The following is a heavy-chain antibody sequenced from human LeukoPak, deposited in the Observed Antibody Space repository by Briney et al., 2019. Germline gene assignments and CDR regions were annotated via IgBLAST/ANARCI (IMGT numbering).Heavy chain of an antibody. CDR1: GGSISSGDYY. CDR3: ARCNHDYSNYGPSGYYYGMDV. D-gene: IGHD4-11*01. J-gene: IGHJ6*02. Sequence: SQTLSLTCTVSGGSISSGDYYWSWIRQPPGKGLEWIGYIYYSGSTYYNPSLKSRVTISVDTSKNQFSLKLSSVTAADTAVYYCARCNHDYSNYGPSGYYYGMDVWGQGTTVTVPS. V-gene: IGHV4-30-4*01. CDR2: IYYSGST.